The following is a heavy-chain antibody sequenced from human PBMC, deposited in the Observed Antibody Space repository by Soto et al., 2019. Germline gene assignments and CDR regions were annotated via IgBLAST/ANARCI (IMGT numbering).Heavy chain of an antibody. J-gene: IGHJ3*01. D-gene: IGHD3-22*01. CDR3: ARPRPIDSSGPRAFDF. V-gene: IGHV1-46*01. Sequence: QVQLVQSGAEVKKPGASMKVSCKASGYTFTNYYMHWVRQAPGQGLEWMGIINPSGGGTSYAQKFQGRITMTRDTSTSTVYMELSSLRSEDTAVYYCARPRPIDSSGPRAFDFWGQGTMVTISS. CDR2: INPSGGGT. CDR1: GYTFTNYY.